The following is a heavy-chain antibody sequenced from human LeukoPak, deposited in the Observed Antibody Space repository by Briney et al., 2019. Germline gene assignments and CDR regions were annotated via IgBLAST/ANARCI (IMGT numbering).Heavy chain of an antibody. J-gene: IGHJ4*02. CDR3: ARGFFNFED. CDR2: IYSGGDT. CDR1: GFSVGGYY. D-gene: IGHD3-3*01. V-gene: IGHV3-66*02. Sequence: GGSLRLSCAASGFSVGGYYMSWVRQAPGRGLEWVSVIYSGGDTSYADSVKGRFTGSRDNAKNTVDLHMNGLRPEDTAFYYCARGFFNFEDWGRGTLVTVSS.